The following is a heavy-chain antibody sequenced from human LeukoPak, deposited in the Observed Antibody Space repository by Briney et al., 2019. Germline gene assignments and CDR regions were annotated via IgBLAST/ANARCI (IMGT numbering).Heavy chain of an antibody. D-gene: IGHD2-21*02. CDR1: GYTFTSYD. V-gene: IGHV1-8*01. Sequence: WASVKVSCKASGYTFTSYDINWVRQATGQGLEWMGWMNPNSGNTGYAQKFQGRVTMTRNTSISTAYMELSSLRSEDTAVYYCASRSITANWFDPWGQGTLVTVSS. CDR2: MNPNSGNT. J-gene: IGHJ5*02. CDR3: ASRSITANWFDP.